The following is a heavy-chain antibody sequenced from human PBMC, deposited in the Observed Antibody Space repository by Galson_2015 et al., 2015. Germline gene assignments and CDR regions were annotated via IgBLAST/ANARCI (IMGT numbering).Heavy chain of an antibody. D-gene: IGHD5-24*01. CDR2: IKEDGSEK. Sequence: SLRLSCAVSGFTFSEYWMSWVRQAPGKGLEWVANIKEDGSEKNYVDSAQGRFTISRDNAKNSLFLQMNSLRAEDTAVYYCAREGWRRDGYEYVDTWGQGTLVTVSS. CDR3: AREGWRRDGYEYVDT. V-gene: IGHV3-7*01. J-gene: IGHJ4*02. CDR1: GFTFSEYW.